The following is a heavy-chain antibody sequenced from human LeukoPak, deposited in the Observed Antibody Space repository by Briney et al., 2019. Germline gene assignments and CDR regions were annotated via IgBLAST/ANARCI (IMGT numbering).Heavy chain of an antibody. CDR1: GFTLSSYA. Sequence: GGPLRLSCAASGFTLSSYAMSWVRQAPGKGLEWVSSISASGGSTNHADSVKGRFTISRDNSKNTVYLQMNSLRAEDTAVYYCAKVMKGSERLTMVRGVIIKTAGLYYMDVWGKGTTVTVSS. CDR3: AKVMKGSERLTMVRGVIIKTAGLYYMDV. V-gene: IGHV3-23*01. CDR2: ISASGGST. J-gene: IGHJ6*03. D-gene: IGHD3-10*01.